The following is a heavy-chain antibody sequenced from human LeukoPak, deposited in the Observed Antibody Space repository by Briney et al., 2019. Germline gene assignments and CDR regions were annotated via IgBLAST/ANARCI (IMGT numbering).Heavy chain of an antibody. V-gene: IGHV4-59*01. CDR2: IYHSGST. D-gene: IGHD6-6*01. J-gene: IGHJ1*01. CDR3: ARGGAARLHFQN. CDR1: GGSISTYY. Sequence: SETLSLTCTVSGGSISTYYWNWIRQPPGKGLELIGYIYHSGSTNYNPSLQSRVTISVDTSKNQFSLNLNSVTAADTAVYYCARGGAARLHFQNWGQGTLVTVSS.